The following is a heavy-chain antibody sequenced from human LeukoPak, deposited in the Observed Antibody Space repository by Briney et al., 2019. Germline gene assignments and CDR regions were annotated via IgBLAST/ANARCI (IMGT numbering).Heavy chain of an antibody. Sequence: PSETLSLTCTVSGGSISSYYWSWIRQSPGKGLEWIGYIYYSGSTNYNPSLNSRVTISVDTSKNQFSLKLSSVTAADTAVYYCARAPYFDFWTGYYFDYWGQGTLVTVSS. CDR2: IYYSGST. V-gene: IGHV4-59*01. D-gene: IGHD3-3*01. CDR1: GGSISSYY. CDR3: ARAPYFDFWTGYYFDY. J-gene: IGHJ4*02.